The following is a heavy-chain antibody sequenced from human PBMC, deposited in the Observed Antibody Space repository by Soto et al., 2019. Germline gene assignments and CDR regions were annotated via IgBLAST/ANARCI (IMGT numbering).Heavy chain of an antibody. D-gene: IGHD3-10*01. CDR1: GGSISSGNW. CDR3: ARRITMVRGVIISEPFFDY. V-gene: IGHV4-4*02. J-gene: IGHJ4*02. CDR2: IYHSGST. Sequence: QVQLQESGPGLVKPSGTLSLTCAVSGGSISSGNWWSWVRQPPGKGLEWIGEIYHSGSTNYNPSLKSRVTISVDKSKNQFSLKLSSVTAADTAVYYCARRITMVRGVIISEPFFDYWGQGTLVTVSS.